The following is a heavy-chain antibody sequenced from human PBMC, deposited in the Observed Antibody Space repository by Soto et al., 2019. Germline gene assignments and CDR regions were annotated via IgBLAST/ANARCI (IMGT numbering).Heavy chain of an antibody. V-gene: IGHV1-69*01. D-gene: IGHD3-22*01. CDR3: ARGGSGYVWFNEF. J-gene: IGHJ4*02. Sequence: QVQLVQSGAEVKKTGSSVKVSCKDTGGLFSSYAVSWVRQAPGQGLEWMGGIIPVFDTVYYAQKFQGRVTITADESTNTAYMELSRLRSEDTAMYYCARGGSGYVWFNEFWGQGTLVTVSS. CDR2: IIPVFDTV. CDR1: GGLFSSYA.